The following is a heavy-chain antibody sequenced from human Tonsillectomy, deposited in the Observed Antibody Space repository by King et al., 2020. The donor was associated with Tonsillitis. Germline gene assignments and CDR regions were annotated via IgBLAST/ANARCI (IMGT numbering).Heavy chain of an antibody. CDR1: GGSISSYY. J-gene: IGHJ4*02. CDR3: ARGAWIQLWYQYYFDY. D-gene: IGHD5-18*01. V-gene: IGHV4-59*01. CDR2: IYYSGST. Sequence: VQLQESGPGLVKPSETLSLTCTVSGGSISSYYWSWIRQPPGKGLEWIGYIYYSGSTNYNPSLKSRVTISVDTSKNQFSLKLSSVTAADTAVYYCARGAWIQLWYQYYFDYWGQGTLVTVSS.